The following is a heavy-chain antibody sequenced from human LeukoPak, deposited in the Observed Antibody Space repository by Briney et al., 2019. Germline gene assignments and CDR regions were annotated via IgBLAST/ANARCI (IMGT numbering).Heavy chain of an antibody. J-gene: IGHJ3*02. Sequence: PGGSLRLSCAASGFTFSSYAMSWVRQAPGKGLEWVSVISGNGGRTYYADSVKGRFTISRDNSKNSLYLQMNSLRAEDTAVYYCARAGPRAFDIWGQGTMVTVSS. CDR2: ISGNGGRT. V-gene: IGHV3-23*01. CDR3: ARAGPRAFDI. CDR1: GFTFSSYA.